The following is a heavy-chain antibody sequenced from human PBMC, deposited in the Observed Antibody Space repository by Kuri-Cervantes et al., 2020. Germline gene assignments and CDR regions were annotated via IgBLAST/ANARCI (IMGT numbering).Heavy chain of an antibody. D-gene: IGHD6-13*01. J-gene: IGHJ2*01. Sequence: GGSLRLSCAASGFTFSSYAMSWVRQAPGKGLEWVSAISGSGGSTYYADSVKGRFTISRDNAKNSLYLQMNSLRAEDTAVYYCARDSQIAATTADWYFDLWGRGTPVTVSS. CDR2: ISGSGGST. CDR3: ARDSQIAATTADWYFDL. CDR1: GFTFSSYA. V-gene: IGHV3-23*01.